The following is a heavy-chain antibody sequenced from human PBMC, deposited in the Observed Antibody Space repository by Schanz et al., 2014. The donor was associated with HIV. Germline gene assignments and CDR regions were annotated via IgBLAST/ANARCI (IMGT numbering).Heavy chain of an antibody. J-gene: IGHJ5*01. CDR2: IWYDGSNK. V-gene: IGHV3-33*03. D-gene: IGHD5-18*01. Sequence: VQLVESGGGLIQRGGSLRLSCAASGFAVSSNFLNWVRQTPGKGLEWVAVIWYDGSNKYYADSVRGRVTISRDNPKNTLYLQIDSLRVEDTAMYYCAKDRNGYNQPIESWGHGTLVSVSS. CDR1: GFAVSSNF. CDR3: AKDRNGYNQPIES.